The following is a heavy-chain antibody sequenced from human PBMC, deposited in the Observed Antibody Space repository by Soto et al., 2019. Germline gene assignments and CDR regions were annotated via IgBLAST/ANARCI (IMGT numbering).Heavy chain of an antibody. D-gene: IGHD3-22*01. Sequence: QVQLVESGGGVVQPGRSLRLSCAASGFTFSSYAMHWVRQAPGKGLEWVAVISYDGSNKYYADSVKGRFTISRDNSKNTLYLQMNSLRAEDTAVYYCARDYYDSSGYPDYWGQGTLVTVSS. CDR3: ARDYYDSSGYPDY. CDR2: ISYDGSNK. V-gene: IGHV3-30-3*01. J-gene: IGHJ4*02. CDR1: GFTFSSYA.